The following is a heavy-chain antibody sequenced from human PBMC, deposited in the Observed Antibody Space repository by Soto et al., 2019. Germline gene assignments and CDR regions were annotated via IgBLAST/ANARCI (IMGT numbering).Heavy chain of an antibody. CDR2: IIPIFGTA. J-gene: IGHJ4*02. V-gene: IGHV1-69*13. CDR1: GGTFSSYA. CDR3: ARESRYCSGGSCYYFFDY. Sequence: ASVKVSCKASGGTFSSYAISWVRQAPGQGLEWMGGIIPIFGTANYAQKFQGRVTITADESTSTAYMELSSLRSEDTAVYYCARESRYCSGGSCYYFFDYWGQGTQVTVSS. D-gene: IGHD2-15*01.